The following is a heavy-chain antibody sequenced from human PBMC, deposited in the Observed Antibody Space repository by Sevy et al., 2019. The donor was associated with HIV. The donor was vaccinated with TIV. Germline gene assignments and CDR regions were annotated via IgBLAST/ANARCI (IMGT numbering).Heavy chain of an antibody. V-gene: IGHV3-23*01. Sequence: GGSLRLSCAASGFTFSTYAMSWVRQAPGKGLEWVSGIIGSGGSTYYADSLKGRFTIFRDNSKNTLSLQMNSLRAEDTAVYYCAKGDRTFYGLDVWGQGTTVTVSS. CDR2: IIGSGGST. D-gene: IGHD2-15*01. CDR1: GFTFSTYA. CDR3: AKGDRTFYGLDV. J-gene: IGHJ6*02.